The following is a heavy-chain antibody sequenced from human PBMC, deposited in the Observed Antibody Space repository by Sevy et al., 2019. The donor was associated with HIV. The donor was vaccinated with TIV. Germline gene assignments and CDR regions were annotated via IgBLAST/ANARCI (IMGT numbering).Heavy chain of an antibody. CDR3: ATARGTY. D-gene: IGHD1-1*01. CDR2: IRSKPDGGTT. CDR1: GFTFNHAW. Sequence: GGSLRLSCAASGFTFNHAWMSWVRQAPGKGLEWVGRIRSKPDGGTTDFAAPVKGRFTMSRDDSKYTLYLQMNSLKSEDTAMYYCATARGTYWGQGTLVTVSS. V-gene: IGHV3-15*01. J-gene: IGHJ4*02.